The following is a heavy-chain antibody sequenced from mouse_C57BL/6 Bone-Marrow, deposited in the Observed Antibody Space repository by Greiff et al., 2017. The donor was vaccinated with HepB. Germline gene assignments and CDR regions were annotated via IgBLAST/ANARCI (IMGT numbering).Heavy chain of an antibody. CDR3: ARYPYYYGSSYGWYFDV. D-gene: IGHD1-1*01. Sequence: VKLVESGPGLVAPSPSLSITCTVSGFSLTSYAISWVRQPPGKGLEWLGVIWTGGGTTYNSALKSRLSIRKDNSKSQVCLKMNSLQTDDTARYYGARYPYYYGSSYGWYFDVWGTGTTVTVSS. J-gene: IGHJ1*03. CDR1: GFSLTSYA. V-gene: IGHV2-9-1*01. CDR2: IWTGGGT.